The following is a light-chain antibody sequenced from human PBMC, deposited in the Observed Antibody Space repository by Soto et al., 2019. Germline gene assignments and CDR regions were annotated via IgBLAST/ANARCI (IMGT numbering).Light chain of an antibody. CDR2: EVS. Sequence: QSVLTQPPSASGSPGQSITISCTGTSSDVGAYTSVSWYQQHPGKAPKLMIYEVSNRPSGVSNRFSGSKSANTASLTISGLQADDEAHYYCTSYTSDNRNYVFGTGTKLTVL. CDR3: TSYTSDNRNYV. CDR1: SSDVGAYTS. J-gene: IGLJ1*01. V-gene: IGLV2-14*01.